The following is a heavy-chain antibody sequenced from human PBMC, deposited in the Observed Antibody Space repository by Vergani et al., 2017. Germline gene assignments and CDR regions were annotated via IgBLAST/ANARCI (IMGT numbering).Heavy chain of an antibody. J-gene: IGHJ3*02. CDR2: INPNSGGT. Sequence: QLQLVQSGAEVKKTGASVKVSCKASGYTFTGYYLHWVRQAPGQGLEWMGWINPNSGGTNFAQKFRGRVTMTKDTSIGTAYMELNRLRSDDTAVYYCARAVKWAFDIWGQGTMVTVSS. V-gene: IGHV1-2*02. CDR3: ARAVKWAFDI. D-gene: IGHD1-26*01. CDR1: GYTFTGYY.